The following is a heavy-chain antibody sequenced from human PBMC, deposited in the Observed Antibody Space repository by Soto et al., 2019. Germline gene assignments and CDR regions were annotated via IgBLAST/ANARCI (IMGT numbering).Heavy chain of an antibody. CDR3: ARGLATLPVFAFDI. J-gene: IGHJ3*02. CDR2: IYWSGDE. D-gene: IGHD6-6*01. V-gene: IGHV2-5*01. Sequence: SGPTLVNPTQTLTLTCSFSGFSLITSGVVVGWIRQSPGKALEWLALIYWSGDEHYRPSLKSGLSITKDTSKNHVVLIMTDMDPVDTATYYCARGLATLPVFAFDIWGQGTMVT. CDR1: GFSLITSGVV.